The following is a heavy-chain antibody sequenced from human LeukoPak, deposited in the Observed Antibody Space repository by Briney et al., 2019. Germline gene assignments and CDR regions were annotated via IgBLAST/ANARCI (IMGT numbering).Heavy chain of an antibody. CDR3: ARGPGGELRYYYYMDV. CDR2: IIPIFGTA. J-gene: IGHJ6*03. D-gene: IGHD1-26*01. V-gene: IGHV1-69*13. Sequence: ASVKVSCKASGGTFSSYAISWVRQAPGQGLEWMGGIIPIFGTANYAQKFQGRVTITADESTSTAYMELSSLRSEDTAVYYCARGPGGELRYYYYMDVWGKGTTVTVSS. CDR1: GGTFSSYA.